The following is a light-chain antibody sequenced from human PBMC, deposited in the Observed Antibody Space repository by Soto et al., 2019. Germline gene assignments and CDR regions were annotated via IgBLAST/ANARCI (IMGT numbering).Light chain of an antibody. J-gene: IGLJ1*01. CDR2: NNK. V-gene: IGLV1-44*01. CDR1: SSNIGTNA. CDR3: AAWDDSLNRYV. Sequence: SSSNIGTNAVNWYQQLPGTAPKLLIYNNKQRPSGVPDRFSGSKSGTSASLAISGLQSEDEADYYCAAWDDSLNRYVFGTGTKVTVL.